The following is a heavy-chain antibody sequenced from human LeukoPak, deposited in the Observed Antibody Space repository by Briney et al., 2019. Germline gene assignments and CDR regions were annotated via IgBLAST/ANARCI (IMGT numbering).Heavy chain of an antibody. Sequence: GASVKVSCKASGGTFSSYAISWVRQAPGQGLEWMGGIIPIFGTANYAQKFQGRVTITADKSTSTAYMELSSLRSEDTAVYYCAGDYRGVGWFDPWGQGTLVTVSS. CDR3: AGDYRGVGWFDP. CDR1: GGTFSSYA. D-gene: IGHD3-10*01. J-gene: IGHJ5*02. CDR2: IIPIFGTA. V-gene: IGHV1-69*06.